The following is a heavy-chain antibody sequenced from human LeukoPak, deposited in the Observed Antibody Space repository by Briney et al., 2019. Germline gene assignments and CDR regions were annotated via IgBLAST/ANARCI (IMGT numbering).Heavy chain of an antibody. D-gene: IGHD5-18*01. J-gene: IGHJ4*02. CDR2: ISGSGGST. V-gene: IGHV3-23*01. CDR1: GLPFTSYA. CDR3: ARGGDTAMVTPFDY. Sequence: GGPLGSSCEAPGLPFTSYALSWVARAPGKGWEWVPAISGSGGSTYYADSVKGRFTISRDNSKNTLYLQMNSLRAEDTAVYYCARGGDTAMVTPFDYWGQGTLVTVSS.